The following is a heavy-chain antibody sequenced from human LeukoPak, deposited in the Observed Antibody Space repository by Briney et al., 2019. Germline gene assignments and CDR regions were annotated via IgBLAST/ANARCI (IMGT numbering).Heavy chain of an antibody. J-gene: IGHJ4*02. V-gene: IGHV1-2*02. CDR1: GYTFTGYY. Sequence: ASGKVTCKASGYTFTGYYMHWVRQGPGQGLEWVGWINPNSGGTNYAQEYQGRGSLTRDTSISTAYMELSRLRSDDTAVYYWARRGSSWYDFAFWGQGTLVTVSS. CDR3: ARRGSSWYDFAF. CDR2: INPNSGGT. D-gene: IGHD6-13*01.